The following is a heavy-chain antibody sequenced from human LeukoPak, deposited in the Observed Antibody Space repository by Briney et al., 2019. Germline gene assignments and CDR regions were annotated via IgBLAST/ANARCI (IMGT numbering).Heavy chain of an antibody. V-gene: IGHV3-11*05. CDR3: ARDTSLYYDFWSGYSYDMDV. J-gene: IGHJ6*02. D-gene: IGHD3-3*01. Sequence: GRYTISRDNAKNSLYLQMNSLRAEDTAVYYCARDTSLYYDFWSGYSYDMDVWGQGTTVTVSS.